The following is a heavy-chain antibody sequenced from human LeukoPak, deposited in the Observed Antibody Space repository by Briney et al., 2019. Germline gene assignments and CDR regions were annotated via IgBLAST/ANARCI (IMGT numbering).Heavy chain of an antibody. CDR3: AGATRGMDV. V-gene: IGHV3-30-3*01. Sequence: GGSLRLSCAASGFTFSSYAMHWVRQAPGKGLEWVAVISYDGSNKYYADSVKGRFTISRDNSKNTLYLQMNSLRAEDTAVYYCAGATRGMDVWGQGTTVTVSS. CDR1: GFTFSSYA. CDR2: ISYDGSNK. D-gene: IGHD5-12*01. J-gene: IGHJ6*02.